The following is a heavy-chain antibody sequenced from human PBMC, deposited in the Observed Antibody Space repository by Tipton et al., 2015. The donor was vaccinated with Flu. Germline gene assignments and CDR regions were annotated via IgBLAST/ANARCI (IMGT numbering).Heavy chain of an antibody. V-gene: IGHV4-39*07. J-gene: IGHJ3*02. CDR2: IYYSGST. D-gene: IGHD6-13*01. CDR3: AREGVAAAGRGWAFDI. Sequence: TLSLTCTVSGGSISSSSYYWDWIRQPPGKGLEWIGSIYYSGSTYYNPSLKSRVTISVDTSKNQFSLKLSSVTAADTAVYYCAREGVAAAGRGWAFDIWGQGTMVTVSS. CDR1: GGSISSSSYY.